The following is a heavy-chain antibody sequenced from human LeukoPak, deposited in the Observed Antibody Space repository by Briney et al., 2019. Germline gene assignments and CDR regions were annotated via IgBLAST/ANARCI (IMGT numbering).Heavy chain of an antibody. CDR3: ARDAEKDRAYYSSSGSCWSL. CDR2: ISPYNTNT. D-gene: IGHD3-10*01. CDR1: GYTFPSYG. V-gene: IGHV1-18*01. J-gene: IGHJ4*02. Sequence: ASVKVSCKASGYTFPSYGISWLRQAPGQGLEWMGWISPYNTNTNDAQKFRDRITLTADRSTNTAYMELRSLTSDDTAVYYCARDAEKDRAYYSSSGSCWSLWGQGTLVTVSS.